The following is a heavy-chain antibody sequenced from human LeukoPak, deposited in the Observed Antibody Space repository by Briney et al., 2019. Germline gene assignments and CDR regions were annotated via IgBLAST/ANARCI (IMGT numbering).Heavy chain of an antibody. V-gene: IGHV4-34*01. CDR1: GGSFSGYY. CDR3: ATLATGEPLDY. Sequence: PSETLSLTCAVYGGSFSGYYWSWIRQPPGKGLEWIGEINHSGSTNYNPSLKSRVTISVDTSKNQFSLKLSSVTAADTAVYYCATLATGEPLDYWGQGTLVTVSS. D-gene: IGHD7-27*01. CDR2: INHSGST. J-gene: IGHJ4*02.